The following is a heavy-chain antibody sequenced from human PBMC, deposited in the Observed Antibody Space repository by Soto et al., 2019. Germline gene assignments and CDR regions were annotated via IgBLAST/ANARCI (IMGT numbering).Heavy chain of an antibody. Sequence: SLRLSCAASGFTFSSYGMHWFRQAPVNGLEWVAVISYDGSNKYYADSVKGRFTISRDNSKNTLYLQMNSLRAEDTAVYYCAKDVRITMIVVPQGYGMDVWGQGTTVTVSS. V-gene: IGHV3-30*18. CDR1: GFTFSSYG. D-gene: IGHD3-22*01. CDR3: AKDVRITMIVVPQGYGMDV. CDR2: ISYDGSNK. J-gene: IGHJ6*02.